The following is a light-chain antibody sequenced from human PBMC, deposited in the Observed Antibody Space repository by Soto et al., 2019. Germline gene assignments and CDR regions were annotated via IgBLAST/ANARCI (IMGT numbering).Light chain of an antibody. J-gene: IGLJ1*01. CDR1: SSDVGGYNY. Sequence: QSALTQPASVSGSPGQSITISCTGTSSDVGGYNYVSWYQQHPGKAPKLMIYDVSNRPSGVSNRFSGSKSGNTASLTISGLQAEDEADYYGSSYTSSSTLEVFGTGTKVTVL. V-gene: IGLV2-14*01. CDR3: SSYTSSSTLEV. CDR2: DVS.